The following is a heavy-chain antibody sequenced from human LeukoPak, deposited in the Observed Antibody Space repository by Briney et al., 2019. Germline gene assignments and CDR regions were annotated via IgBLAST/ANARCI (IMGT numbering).Heavy chain of an antibody. CDR1: GFTFSSYA. CDR2: ISGSGGST. V-gene: IGHV3-23*01. Sequence: GGSLRLSCAASGFTFSSYAMSWVRQAPGKGLEWVSAISGSGGSTYYADSVKGRFTISRDNSKNTLYLQMNSLRAEDTAVYYCARVGSMTTFGGVFDYWGQGTLVTVSS. CDR3: ARVGSMTTFGGVFDY. D-gene: IGHD3-16*01. J-gene: IGHJ4*02.